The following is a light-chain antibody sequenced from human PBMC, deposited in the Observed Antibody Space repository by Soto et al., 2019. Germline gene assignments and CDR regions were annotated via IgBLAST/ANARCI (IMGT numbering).Light chain of an antibody. CDR3: SSLASSTWV. Sequence: QAVLTQPASVSGSPGQSITISCTGTSSDVGGYNYVSWYQQHPGKAPKLMIYEVSNRPSGVSYRFSASKSGNTASLTISGLQAEDEADYYCSSLASSTWVFGGGTKLTVL. CDR1: SSDVGGYNY. CDR2: EVS. J-gene: IGLJ3*02. V-gene: IGLV2-14*01.